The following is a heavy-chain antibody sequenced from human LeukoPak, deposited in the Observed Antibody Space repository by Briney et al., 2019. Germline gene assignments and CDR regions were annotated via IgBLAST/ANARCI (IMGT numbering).Heavy chain of an antibody. CDR2: IKQDGSEK. J-gene: IGHJ5*02. V-gene: IGHV3-7*01. CDR1: GFTFSSYW. Sequence: PGGSLRLSCAASGFTFSSYWMSWVRQAPGKGLEWVANIKQDGSEKYYVDSVKGRFTISRDNAKNSLYLQMNSLRAEDTAVYYCARGGSSTLLWFGELLWGWFDPWGQGTLVTVSS. D-gene: IGHD3-10*01. CDR3: ARGGSSTLLWFGELLWGWFDP.